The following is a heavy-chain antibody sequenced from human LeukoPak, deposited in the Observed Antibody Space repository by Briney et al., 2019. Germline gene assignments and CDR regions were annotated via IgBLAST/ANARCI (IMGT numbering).Heavy chain of an antibody. D-gene: IGHD2-15*01. V-gene: IGHV3-23*01. CDR1: GFTFSSYA. J-gene: IGHJ4*02. CDR3: AKDSVGQVLDYFDY. CDR2: ISAGGGST. Sequence: GGSLRLSCAASGFTFSSYAMIWVRQAPGKGLEWVSVISAGGGSTDFADSVKGRFTVSRDNSKNTLYLQMNSLRAEDTALYYCAKDSVGQVLDYFDYWGQGTLVTVSS.